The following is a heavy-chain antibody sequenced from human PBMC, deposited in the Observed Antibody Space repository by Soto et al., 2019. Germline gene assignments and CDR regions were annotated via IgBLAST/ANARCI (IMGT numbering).Heavy chain of an antibody. Sequence: GASVKVSCKASGFTFTSSAVQWVRQARGQRLEWIGWIVVGSGNTNYAQKFQERVTITRDMSTSTAYMELSSLRSEDTAVYYCAAEGTYYYDSSGYSRFDYWGQGTLVTVSS. D-gene: IGHD3-22*01. V-gene: IGHV1-58*01. J-gene: IGHJ4*02. CDR2: IVVGSGNT. CDR3: AAEGTYYYDSSGYSRFDY. CDR1: GFTFTSSA.